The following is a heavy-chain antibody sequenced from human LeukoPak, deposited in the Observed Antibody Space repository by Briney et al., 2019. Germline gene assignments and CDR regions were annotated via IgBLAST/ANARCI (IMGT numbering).Heavy chain of an antibody. CDR2: ISGSGGST. Sequence: PGGSLRLSCAASGFTFSGYAMSWVRQAPGKGLEWVSAISGSGGSTYYADSVKGRFTISRDNSKNTLYLQMNSLRAEDTAVYYCAKDLTGDYYDSSAFDYWGQGTLVTVSS. V-gene: IGHV3-23*01. CDR3: AKDLTGDYYDSSAFDY. CDR1: GFTFSGYA. D-gene: IGHD3-22*01. J-gene: IGHJ4*02.